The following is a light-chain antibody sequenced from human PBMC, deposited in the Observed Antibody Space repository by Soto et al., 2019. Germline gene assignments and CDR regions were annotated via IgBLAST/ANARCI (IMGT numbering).Light chain of an antibody. CDR2: KAS. J-gene: IGKJ1*01. V-gene: IGKV1-5*03. CDR1: QTISSG. CDR3: QHYNSYSDA. Sequence: DRQMTQSRSTLSGSVGDRVTITCRASQTISSGLAWYQQKPGKAPKLLIYKASTLKSGVPSRFSGSGSGTEFTLTISSLQPDDFATYYCQHYNSYSDAFGQGTKVDIK.